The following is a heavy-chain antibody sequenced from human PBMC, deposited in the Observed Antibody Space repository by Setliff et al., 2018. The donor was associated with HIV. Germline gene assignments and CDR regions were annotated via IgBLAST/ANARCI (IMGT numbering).Heavy chain of an antibody. CDR3: ARDTSPDIVATPDAFDI. D-gene: IGHD5-12*01. J-gene: IGHJ3*02. Sequence: ASVKVSCKASGYTFTSYYIHWVRQAPGQGLEWMGMISPSGGATTYAQKFQGRVTMTRDTSTSTVYMELSSLRSEDTAVYYCARDTSPDIVATPDAFDIWGQGTMVTVSS. CDR2: ISPSGGAT. V-gene: IGHV1-46*01. CDR1: GYTFTSYY.